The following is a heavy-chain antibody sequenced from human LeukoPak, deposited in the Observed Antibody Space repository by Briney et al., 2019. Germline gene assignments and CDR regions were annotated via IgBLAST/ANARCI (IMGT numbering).Heavy chain of an antibody. J-gene: IGHJ4*02. CDR3: ALERSRLLVGAFDD. CDR2: IQTDGSTK. D-gene: IGHD6-25*01. V-gene: IGHV3-30*02. CDR1: GFVFSSYA. Sequence: GGSLRLSCAASGFVFSSYAMHWVRQAPGKGLEWVTFIQTDGSTKYYADSVKGRFTISRDNSKNTLYLQMNSLRAEDTAVYYCALERSRLLVGAFDDWGQGALVSVSS.